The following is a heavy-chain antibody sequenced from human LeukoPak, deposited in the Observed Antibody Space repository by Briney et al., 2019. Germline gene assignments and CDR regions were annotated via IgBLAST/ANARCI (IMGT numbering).Heavy chain of an antibody. J-gene: IGHJ4*02. V-gene: IGHV4-59*13. D-gene: IGHD4-17*01. Sequence: SETLSLTCSVSGASINSYYWNWIRQSPGKGLEWLGNIHCRGTTNYNPSLKSRVTLSLDTSKSQFALKVTSVTAADMAVYYCARDGYGDFQGFDYWGQGTRVTVSS. CDR1: GASINSYY. CDR2: IHCRGTT. CDR3: ARDGYGDFQGFDY.